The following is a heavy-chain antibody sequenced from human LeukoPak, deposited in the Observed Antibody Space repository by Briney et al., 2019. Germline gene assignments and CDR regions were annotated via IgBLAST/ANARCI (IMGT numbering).Heavy chain of an antibody. CDR3: ARNRIAAARFDP. J-gene: IGHJ5*02. Sequence: ASVKVSCKASGYTFTSYYMHWVRQAPGQGLEWMGWINPNSGGTNYAQKFQGRVTMTRDTSISTAYMELSRLRSDDTAVYYCARNRIAAARFDPWGQGTLVTVSS. CDR1: GYTFTSYY. CDR2: INPNSGGT. D-gene: IGHD6-13*01. V-gene: IGHV1-2*02.